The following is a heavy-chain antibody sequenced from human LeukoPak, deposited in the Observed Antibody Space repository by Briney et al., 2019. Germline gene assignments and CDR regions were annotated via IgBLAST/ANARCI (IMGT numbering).Heavy chain of an antibody. Sequence: PGGSLRLSCAASGFTFSGYAMSWVRQAPGKGLEWVSAISGSGGSTYYADSVKGRFTISRDNSKNTLYLQMNSLRAEDTAVYYCAKANIVVVVAANFDLWGQGTLVTVSS. V-gene: IGHV3-23*01. CDR3: AKANIVVVVAANFDL. CDR2: ISGSGGST. J-gene: IGHJ4*02. CDR1: GFTFSGYA. D-gene: IGHD2-15*01.